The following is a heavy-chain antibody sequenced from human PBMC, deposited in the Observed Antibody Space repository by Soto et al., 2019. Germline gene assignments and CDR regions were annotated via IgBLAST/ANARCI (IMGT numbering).Heavy chain of an antibody. D-gene: IGHD1-26*01. J-gene: IGHJ4*02. V-gene: IGHV3-15*01. CDR2: IKGSHAGGTT. CDR1: GFTFSRAY. Sequence: EVQLVESGGGLVEPGGSIRLSCVASGFTFSRAYMTWVRQAPGKGLEWVGRIKGSHAGGTTDYATSVKGRFTISRDDSKNTLYLKLNSLKTEDSSLYYCATEGGDPGSNFYGAYWGQGTLVTVSS. CDR3: ATEGGDPGSNFYGAY.